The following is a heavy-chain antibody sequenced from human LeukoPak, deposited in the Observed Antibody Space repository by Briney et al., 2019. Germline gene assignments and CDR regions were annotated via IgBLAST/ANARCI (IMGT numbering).Heavy chain of an antibody. CDR1: GGTFSSYA. D-gene: IGHD6-25*01. CDR3: ARGSSEIFDAFDI. Sequence: ASVKVSCKASGGTFSSYAISWVRQAPGQGLEWMGGIIPIFGTANYAQKFRGRVTITADESTSTAYMELSSLRSEDTAVYYCARGSSEIFDAFDIWGQGTMVTVSS. J-gene: IGHJ3*02. V-gene: IGHV1-69*13. CDR2: IIPIFGTA.